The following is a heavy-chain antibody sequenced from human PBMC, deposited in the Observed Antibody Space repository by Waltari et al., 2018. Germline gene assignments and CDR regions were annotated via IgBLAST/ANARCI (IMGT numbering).Heavy chain of an antibody. D-gene: IGHD5-12*01. CDR2: IIPSLGIA. CDR1: VCPFSSYT. J-gene: IGHJ4*02. V-gene: IGHV1-69*02. CDR3: ARSPGERWLQMFFDY. Sequence: QVQLVQSGAAVKKPVSSVTVSCKASVCPFSSYTIRGGRQAPGQGLEGMGRIIPSLGIANYAQKFQGRVTITADKSTSTAYMELSSLRSEDTAVYYCARSPGERWLQMFFDYWGQGTLVTVSS.